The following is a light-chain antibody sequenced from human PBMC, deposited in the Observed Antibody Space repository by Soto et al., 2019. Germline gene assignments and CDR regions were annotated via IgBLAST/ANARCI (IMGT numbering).Light chain of an antibody. CDR3: SSYTNSNTWV. J-gene: IGLJ3*02. CDR1: SSDVGDYDY. V-gene: IGLV2-14*01. Sequence: QSVLTQPASVSGSPGQSITISCTGTSSDVGDYDYVSWYQQHPGKAPKLMIYEVRNRPSGVSNRFSGSKSGNTASLAISGLQAEDEANYYCSSYTNSNTWVFGGGNKLTVL. CDR2: EVR.